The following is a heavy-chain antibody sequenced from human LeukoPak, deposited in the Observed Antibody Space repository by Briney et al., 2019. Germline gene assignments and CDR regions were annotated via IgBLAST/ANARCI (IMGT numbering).Heavy chain of an antibody. D-gene: IGHD3-22*01. V-gene: IGHV1-69*04. CDR2: IIPILGIA. CDR3: ARGVHYDSSGYYYVNAFDI. Sequence: SVKVSCKASGGTFSSYAISWVRQAPGQGLEWMGRIIPILGIANYAQKFQGRVTITADKSTSTAYMELSSLRSEDTAVYYCARGVHYDSSGYYYVNAFDIWGQGTMVTVSS. CDR1: GGTFSSYA. J-gene: IGHJ3*02.